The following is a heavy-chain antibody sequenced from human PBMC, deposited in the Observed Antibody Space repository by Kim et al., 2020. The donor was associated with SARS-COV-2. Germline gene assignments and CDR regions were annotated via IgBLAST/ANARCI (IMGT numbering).Heavy chain of an antibody. J-gene: IGHJ4*02. CDR3: ARDVQSTNYGSGYYYFDY. CDR2: IYYSGST. CDR1: GGSISSGGYY. V-gene: IGHV4-31*03. Sequence: SETLSLTCTVSGGSISSGGYYWSWIRQHPGKGLEWSGYIYYSGSTYYNPSLKSRVTISVDTSKNQFSLKLSSVTAADTAVYYCARDVQSTNYGSGYYYFDYWGQGTLVTVSS. D-gene: IGHD3-10*01.